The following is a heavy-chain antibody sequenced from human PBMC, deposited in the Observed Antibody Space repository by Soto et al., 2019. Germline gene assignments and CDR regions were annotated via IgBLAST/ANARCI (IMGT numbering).Heavy chain of an antibody. CDR2: ISGSGSTI. Sequence: LRLSCVASGFTFSDYYMSWFRQAPGKGLEWVSYISGSGSTIHDADSVKGRFTISRDNAKNSLYLQMNSLRAEDTAVYYCARLGSIAAAGPPDYWGQGTLVTVSS. CDR1: GFTFSDYY. D-gene: IGHD6-13*01. CDR3: ARLGSIAAAGPPDY. J-gene: IGHJ4*02. V-gene: IGHV3-11*01.